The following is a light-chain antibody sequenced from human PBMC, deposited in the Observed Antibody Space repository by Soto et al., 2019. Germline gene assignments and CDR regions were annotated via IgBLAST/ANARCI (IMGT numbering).Light chain of an antibody. CDR3: QPYNIWRSIT. CDR2: QTS. V-gene: IGKV3D-15*01. J-gene: IGKJ5*01. CDR1: QYINTR. Sequence: EIVFTQSPATLSSFPGDRVTLTCRASQYINTRLAWYQHRPGQSPRLLIYQTSLRADGIPARFSASGSGTDFTLTLSSLQSADFAFYVCQPYNIWRSITFCQGTRLEIK.